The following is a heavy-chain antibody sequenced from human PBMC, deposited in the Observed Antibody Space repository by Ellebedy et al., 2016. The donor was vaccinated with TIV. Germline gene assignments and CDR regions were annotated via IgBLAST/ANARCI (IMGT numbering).Heavy chain of an antibody. CDR2: FDPEDGET. V-gene: IGHV1-24*01. CDR1: GYTLTELS. CDR3: ATSHRPSRFLATFDY. J-gene: IGHJ4*02. D-gene: IGHD3-3*01. Sequence: ASVKVSCXVSGYTLTELSMHWVRQAPGKGLEWMGGFDPEDGETIYAQKFQGRVTMTEDTSTDTAYMELSSLRSEDTAVYYCATSHRPSRFLATFDYWGQGTLVTVSS.